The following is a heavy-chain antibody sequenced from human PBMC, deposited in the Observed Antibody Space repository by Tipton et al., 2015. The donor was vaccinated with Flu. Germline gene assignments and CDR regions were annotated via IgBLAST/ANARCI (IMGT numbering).Heavy chain of an antibody. D-gene: IGHD6-13*01. CDR1: GGSISSGSYY. J-gene: IGHJ4*02. CDR2: IYTSGST. Sequence: TLSLTCTVSGGSISSGSYYWSWIRQPAGKGLEWIGRIYTSGSTNYNPSLKSRVTISVDTSKNQFSLKLSSVTAADTAVYYCARGRGAAAGNFDYWGQGTLVTVSS. CDR3: ARGRGAAAGNFDY. V-gene: IGHV4-61*02.